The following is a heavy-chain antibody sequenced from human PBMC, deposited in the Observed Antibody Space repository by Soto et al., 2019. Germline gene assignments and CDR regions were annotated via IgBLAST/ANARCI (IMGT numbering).Heavy chain of an antibody. CDR1: GYSISSGYY. Sequence: NPSETLSLTCAVSGYSISSGYYWGWIRQPPGKGLEWIGSIYENESNYYNPSLKSRVTISVDTSKNHFFLNLTSVTAADTAVYYCARDRPTGTSTRGAFDVWGQGTMVTVSS. V-gene: IGHV4-38-2*02. D-gene: IGHD1-1*01. J-gene: IGHJ3*01. CDR2: IYENESN. CDR3: ARDRPTGTSTRGAFDV.